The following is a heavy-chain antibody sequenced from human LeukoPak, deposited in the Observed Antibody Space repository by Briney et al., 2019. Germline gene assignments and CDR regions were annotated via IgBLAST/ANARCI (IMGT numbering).Heavy chain of an antibody. D-gene: IGHD2/OR15-2a*01. CDR2: TNTDAGST. V-gene: IGHV3-64D*08. Sequence: PGGSLRLSCSASGFTFSHYAMYWVRQAPGKGLEYFSETNTDAGSTYYAVSVKGSFTISRDNSKNTLYLQMRSLSADDTAVYYCVKGREGYFGDSWGQGTLVTVSS. CDR1: GFTFSHYA. CDR3: VKGREGYFGDS. J-gene: IGHJ4*02.